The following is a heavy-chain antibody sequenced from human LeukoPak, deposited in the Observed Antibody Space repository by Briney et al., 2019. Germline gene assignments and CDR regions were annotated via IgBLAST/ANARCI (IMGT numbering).Heavy chain of an antibody. Sequence: GASVKVSCKASGGTFSSYAISWVRQAPGQGLEWMGGNIPIFGTANYAQKFQGRVTITTDESTSTAYMELSSLRSEDTAVYYCARTSGNWFDPWGQGTLVTVSS. V-gene: IGHV1-69*05. CDR2: NIPIFGTA. CDR1: GGTFSSYA. CDR3: ARTSGNWFDP. J-gene: IGHJ5*02. D-gene: IGHD1-26*01.